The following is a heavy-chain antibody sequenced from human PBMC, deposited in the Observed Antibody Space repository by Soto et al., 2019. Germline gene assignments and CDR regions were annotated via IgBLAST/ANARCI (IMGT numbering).Heavy chain of an antibody. D-gene: IGHD3-3*01. CDR2: ISSGGSTI. Sequence: EVQLVESGGGLVQPGGSLRLSCAASGFTFSSYEMNWVRQAPGKGLEWVSYISSGGSTIYYADSVKGRFTICRDNAKNSLYLQMNSLRAEDTAVYYCARDLGYYDFWSGYYGPHNWLDPWGQGTLVTVSS. J-gene: IGHJ5*02. CDR3: ARDLGYYDFWSGYYGPHNWLDP. CDR1: GFTFSSYE. V-gene: IGHV3-48*03.